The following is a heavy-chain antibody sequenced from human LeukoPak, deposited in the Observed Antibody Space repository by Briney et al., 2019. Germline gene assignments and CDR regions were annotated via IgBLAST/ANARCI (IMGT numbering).Heavy chain of an antibody. D-gene: IGHD3-22*01. CDR2: ISYDGSNK. Sequence: PGGSLRLSCAASGFTFSSYGMHWVRQAPGKGLEWVAVISYDGSNKYYADSVKGRFTISRDNSKNTLYLQMNSLRSEDTAVYYCARGYYDSSWENYYYYGMDVWGQGTTVTVSS. J-gene: IGHJ6*02. CDR1: GFTFSSYG. V-gene: IGHV3-30*03. CDR3: ARGYYDSSWENYYYYGMDV.